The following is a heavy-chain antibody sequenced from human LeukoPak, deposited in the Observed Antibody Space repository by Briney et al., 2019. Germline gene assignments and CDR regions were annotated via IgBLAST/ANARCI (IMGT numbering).Heavy chain of an antibody. D-gene: IGHD1-26*01. Sequence: ASVKVSCKASGGTFISYAISWVRQAPGQGLEWMGRINPNSGGTNYAQKFQGRVTITRDTSISTAYMELSRLRSDDTAVYYCARDVGGSYSYDYWGQGTLVTVSS. J-gene: IGHJ4*02. CDR1: GGTFISYA. CDR3: ARDVGGSYSYDY. CDR2: INPNSGGT. V-gene: IGHV1-2*06.